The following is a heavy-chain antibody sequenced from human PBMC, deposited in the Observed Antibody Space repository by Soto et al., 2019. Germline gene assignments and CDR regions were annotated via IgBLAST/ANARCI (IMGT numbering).Heavy chain of an antibody. CDR1: GGTFSSYA. Sequence: QVQLVQSGAEVKKPGSSVKVSCKASGGTFSSYAISWVRQAPGQGLEWMGGIIPIFGTANYAQKFQGRVTITTDEATSTAYMELSSLSSEDTAVYYCARERRSRYYYYGMDVWGQGTTVTASS. CDR3: ARERRSRYYYYGMDV. D-gene: IGHD1-1*01. J-gene: IGHJ6*02. V-gene: IGHV1-69*01. CDR2: IIPIFGTA.